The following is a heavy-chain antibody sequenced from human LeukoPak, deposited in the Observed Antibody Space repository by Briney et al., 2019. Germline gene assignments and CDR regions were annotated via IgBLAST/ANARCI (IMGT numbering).Heavy chain of an antibody. V-gene: IGHV1-8*01. CDR1: GYTFTSYD. CDR3: ASGYSSSSGFDY. Sequence: GASVKVSCKASGYTFTSYDINWVRQATGQGLEWMGWMNPNSGNTGYAQKFQGRVAMTRNTSISTAYMELSRLRSDDTAVYYCASGYSSSSGFDYWGQGTLVTVSS. D-gene: IGHD6-6*01. CDR2: MNPNSGNT. J-gene: IGHJ4*02.